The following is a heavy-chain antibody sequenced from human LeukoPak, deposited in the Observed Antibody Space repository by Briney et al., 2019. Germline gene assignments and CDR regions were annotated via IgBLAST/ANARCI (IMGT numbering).Heavy chain of an antibody. V-gene: IGHV3-23*01. D-gene: IGHD3-22*01. J-gene: IGHJ3*02. CDR2: ISGSGGST. CDR3: AKVAIPDYYDSRTEAFDI. CDR1: GFTFSSYW. Sequence: GGSLRLSCAASGFTFSSYWMHWVRQAPGKGLEWVSAISGSGGSTYYADSVKGRFTISRDNSKNTLYLQMNSLRAEDTAVYYCAKVAIPDYYDSRTEAFDIWGQGTMVTVSS.